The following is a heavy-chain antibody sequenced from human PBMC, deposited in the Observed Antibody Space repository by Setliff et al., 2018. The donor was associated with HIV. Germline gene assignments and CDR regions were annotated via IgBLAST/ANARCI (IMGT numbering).Heavy chain of an antibody. J-gene: IGHJ4*02. V-gene: IGHV4-59*01. CDR2: SHYNGNT. CDR1: GDSISSDF. Sequence: PSETLSLTCSVSGDSISSDFYIWIRQPPGKGLEWMGSSHYNGNTNYNPSLKSRVTMSVDTSKNQFSLKLNSVTAADAAVYYCARSTPSVGYISEHWGQGTLVTVSS. D-gene: IGHD5-12*01. CDR3: ARSTPSVGYISEH.